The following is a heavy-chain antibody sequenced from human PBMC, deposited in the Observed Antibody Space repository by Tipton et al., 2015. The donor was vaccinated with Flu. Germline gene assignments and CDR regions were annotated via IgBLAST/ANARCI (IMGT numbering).Heavy chain of an antibody. D-gene: IGHD2-15*01. J-gene: IGHJ4*02. CDR1: GDSISSSSYH. CDR3: ATVSSFYFFFDS. V-gene: IGHV4-39*07. CDR2: IYYAGYS. Sequence: LRLSCTVSGDSISSSSYHWAWIRQPPGKGLEWIGSIYYAGYSYYNPSLESRVSISADMSKRQFSLKLTSVTATDTAVYYCATVSSFYFFFDSWGQGNLVTVSS.